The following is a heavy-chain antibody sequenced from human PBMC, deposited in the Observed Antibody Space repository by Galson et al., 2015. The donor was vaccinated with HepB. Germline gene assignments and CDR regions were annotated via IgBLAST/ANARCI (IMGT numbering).Heavy chain of an antibody. Sequence: SVKVSCKASGYTFNKYYVTWVRQAPGQGLELVGWISAYNGATKYAQKVQGRLTMTTDTPTSTAYMELRDLRSDDTAVYYCARGSDSSSTFTDGLYSDFWGQGTLVTVSS. V-gene: IGHV1-18*01. J-gene: IGHJ4*02. CDR3: ARGSDSSSTFTDGLYSDF. D-gene: IGHD2-15*01. CDR1: GYTFNKYY. CDR2: ISAYNGAT.